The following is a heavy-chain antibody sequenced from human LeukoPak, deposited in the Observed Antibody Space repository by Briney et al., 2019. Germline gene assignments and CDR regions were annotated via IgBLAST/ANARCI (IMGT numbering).Heavy chain of an antibody. CDR3: ARGRVTIFGVVIPRGRAFDI. Sequence: SETLSLTCAVYGGSFSGYYWSWIRQPPGKGLEWIGEINHSGSTNYNPSLKSRVTISVDTSKNQFSLKLSSVTAADTAVYYRARGRVTIFGVVIPRGRAFDIWGQGTMVTVSS. D-gene: IGHD3-3*01. V-gene: IGHV4-34*01. CDR2: INHSGST. CDR1: GGSFSGYY. J-gene: IGHJ3*02.